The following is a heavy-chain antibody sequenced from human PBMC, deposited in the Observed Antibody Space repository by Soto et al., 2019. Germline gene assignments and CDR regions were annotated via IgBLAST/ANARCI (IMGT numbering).Heavy chain of an antibody. V-gene: IGHV4-39*01. CDR1: GGSVSYNSYY. J-gene: IGHJ4*02. CDR3: ARLVVVAPVANV. D-gene: IGHD2-21*01. Sequence: SETLSLTCSVSGGSVSYNSYYWGWIRQPPGKGLEWVGGIFYTGTTYYNPSLKDRLSISVDTSKNSFSLNLTSVTAADTAVYCCARLVVVAPVANVWGQGALVTVSS. CDR2: IFYTGTT.